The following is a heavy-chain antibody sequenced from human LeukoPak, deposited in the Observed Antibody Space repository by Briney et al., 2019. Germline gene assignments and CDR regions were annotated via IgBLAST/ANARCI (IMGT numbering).Heavy chain of an antibody. CDR1: GFTVSSSY. V-gene: IGHV3-53*01. CDR2: IYSGGST. CDR3: ARGGVTMIVPIL. D-gene: IGHD3-22*01. Sequence: GGSLRLSCAASGFTVSSSYMTWVRQAPGKGLEWVSVIYSGGSTYYADSVKGRFTISRDNSKNTLYLQMNCLRAEDTAVYYCARGGVTMIVPILWGQGTLVTVSS. J-gene: IGHJ4*02.